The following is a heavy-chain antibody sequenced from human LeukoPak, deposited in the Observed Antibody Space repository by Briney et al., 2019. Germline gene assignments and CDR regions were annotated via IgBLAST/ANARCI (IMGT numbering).Heavy chain of an antibody. V-gene: IGHV3-23*01. J-gene: IGHJ4*02. CDR2: ISSSGSTI. D-gene: IGHD6-19*01. Sequence: PSETLSLTCAVSGGSISSGGYSWGWIRQPPGKGLEWVSYISSSGSTIYYADSVKGRFTISRDNSKNTLYLQMNSLRAEDTAVYYCAKHQIAVAGKNFDYWGQGTLVTVSS. CDR3: AKHQIAVAGKNFDY. CDR1: GGSISSGGYS.